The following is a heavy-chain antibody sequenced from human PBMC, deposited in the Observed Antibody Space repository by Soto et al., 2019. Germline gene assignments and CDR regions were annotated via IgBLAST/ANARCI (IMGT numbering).Heavy chain of an antibody. CDR2: IIPILGIA. Sequence: QVQLVQSGAEVKKPGSSVKVSCKASGGTFSSYTISWVRQAPGQGLEWMGRIIPILGIANYAQKFQGRVTITAGKSTSTAYMELSSLRSEDTAVYYCARVEGDTVTYYFDYWGQGTLVTVSS. CDR1: GGTFSSYT. D-gene: IGHD4-4*01. CDR3: ARVEGDTVTYYFDY. J-gene: IGHJ4*02. V-gene: IGHV1-69*02.